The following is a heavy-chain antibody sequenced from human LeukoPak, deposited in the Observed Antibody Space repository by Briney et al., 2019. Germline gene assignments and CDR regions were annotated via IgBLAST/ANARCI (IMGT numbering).Heavy chain of an antibody. J-gene: IGHJ4*02. CDR1: GGSISSYY. CDR3: ASFEAAAGRFDY. V-gene: IGHV4-59*01. CDR2: IYYSGST. D-gene: IGHD6-13*01. Sequence: SETLSLTCTVSGGSISSYYWSRIRQPPGKGLEWIGYIYYSGSTNYNPSLKSRVTISVDTSKNQFSLKLSSVTAADTAVYYCASFEAAAGRFDYWGQGTLVTVSS.